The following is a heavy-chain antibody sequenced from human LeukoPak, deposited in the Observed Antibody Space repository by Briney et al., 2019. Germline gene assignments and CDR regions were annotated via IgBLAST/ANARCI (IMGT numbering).Heavy chain of an antibody. D-gene: IGHD3-10*02. J-gene: IGHJ4*02. CDR1: GFTFSSYA. CDR2: ISGSGGST. V-gene: IGHV3-23*01. Sequence: GSLRLSCAASGFTFSSYAMNWVRQAPGKGLEWVSAISGSGGSTYYADSVKGRFTISRDNSKNTLYLQMNSLRAEDTAVYYCAKDLRYYYGRGPFDYWGQGTLVTVSS. CDR3: AKDLRYYYGRGPFDY.